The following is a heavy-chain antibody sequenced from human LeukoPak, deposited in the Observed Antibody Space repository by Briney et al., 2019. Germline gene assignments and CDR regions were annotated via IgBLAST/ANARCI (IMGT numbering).Heavy chain of an antibody. J-gene: IGHJ4*02. CDR3: ARRIAAAAAPYYFDY. D-gene: IGHD6-13*01. Sequence: GGSLRLSCAASGFTFSSYWMSWVRQAPGKGLEWVANIKQDGSEKYYVDSVKGRFTISRDNAKNSLYLQMNSLRAEDTAVYYCARRIAAAAAPYYFDYWGQGTLVTVSS. V-gene: IGHV3-7*01. CDR1: GFTFSSYW. CDR2: IKQDGSEK.